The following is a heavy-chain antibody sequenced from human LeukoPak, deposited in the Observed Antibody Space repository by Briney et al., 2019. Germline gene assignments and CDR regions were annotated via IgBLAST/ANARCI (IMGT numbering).Heavy chain of an antibody. CDR3: ARLAVAGQFDY. D-gene: IGHD6-19*01. V-gene: IGHV4-30-2*01. CDR2: IYHSGST. J-gene: IGHJ4*02. CDR1: GGSISSGGYS. Sequence: SQTLSLTCAVSGGSISSGGYSWSWIRQPPGKGLEWIGYIYHSGSTYYNPSLKSRVTISVDRSKNQFSLKLSSVTAADTAVYYCARLAVAGQFDYWGQGTLVTVSS.